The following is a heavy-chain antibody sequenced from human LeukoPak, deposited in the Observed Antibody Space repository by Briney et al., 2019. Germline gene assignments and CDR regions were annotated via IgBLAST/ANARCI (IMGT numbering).Heavy chain of an antibody. CDR1: GYSISSGYY. CDR2: IYHSGST. CDR3: ARGLWFGESVGAFDI. J-gene: IGHJ3*02. Sequence: SETLSLTCAVSGYSISSGYYWGWIRQPPGKGLEWIGSIYHSGSTYYNQSLKSRVTISVDTSKNQFSLKLSSVTAADTAVYYCARGLWFGESVGAFDIWGQGTMVTVSS. D-gene: IGHD3-10*01. V-gene: IGHV4-38-2*01.